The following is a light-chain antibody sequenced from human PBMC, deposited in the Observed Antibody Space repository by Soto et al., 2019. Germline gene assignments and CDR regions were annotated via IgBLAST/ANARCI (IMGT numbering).Light chain of an antibody. J-gene: IGLJ3*02. CDR1: NSDVGGYNY. CDR2: EVS. V-gene: IGLV2-14*01. CDR3: SSYTTSTTLV. Sequence: QSALTQPASVSGSPGQSIAISCTGTNSDVGGYNYVSWYQHHPGKAPKLMIYEVSNRPSGVSNRFSGSKSGNTASLTISGIQAEDEADYYCSSYTTSTTLVFGGGTKLTVL.